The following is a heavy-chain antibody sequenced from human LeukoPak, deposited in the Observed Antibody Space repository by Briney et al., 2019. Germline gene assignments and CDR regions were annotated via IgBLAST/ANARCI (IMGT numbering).Heavy chain of an antibody. Sequence: SETLSLTCTVSGGSISSYYWSWLRQPPGKGLEWIGYIYYSGSTNYSPSLKSRVTISVDTSKNQFSLKLSSVTAADTAVYYCARGKYSAKYGSGSYYNRNGAFDIWGQGTMVTVSS. CDR1: GGSISSYY. CDR3: ARGKYSAKYGSGSYYNRNGAFDI. D-gene: IGHD3-10*01. J-gene: IGHJ3*02. CDR2: IYYSGST. V-gene: IGHV4-59*01.